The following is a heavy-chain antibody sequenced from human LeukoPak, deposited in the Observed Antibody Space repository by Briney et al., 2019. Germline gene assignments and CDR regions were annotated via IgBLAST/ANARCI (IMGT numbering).Heavy chain of an antibody. CDR2: IYYSGST. J-gene: IGHJ4*02. D-gene: IGHD3-22*01. Sequence: PSETLSLTCTVSGGSISSGGYYWSWIRQHPGKGLEWIGYIYYSGSTYYNPSLKSRVTISVDTSKNQFSLKLSSVTAADTAVYYCARASFDGSGYYYPDYWGQGTLVTVSS. CDR3: ARASFDGSGYYYPDY. CDR1: GGSISSGGYY. V-gene: IGHV4-31*03.